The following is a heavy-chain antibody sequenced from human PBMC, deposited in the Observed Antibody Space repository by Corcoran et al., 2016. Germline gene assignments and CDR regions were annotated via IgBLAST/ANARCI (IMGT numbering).Heavy chain of an antibody. CDR3: ARRLGDAFDI. CDR2: IYYSGST. D-gene: IGHD3-3*01. J-gene: IGHJ3*02. Sequence: QLQLQESGPGLVKPSETLSLTCTVSGGSISSSSYYWGWIRQPPGKGLEWIGSIYYSGSTYYNPSLKSRVTISVDTAKNQFSLKLSSVTAADTAVYYCARRLGDAFDIWGQGTMVTVSS. V-gene: IGHV4-39*01. CDR1: GGSISSSSYY.